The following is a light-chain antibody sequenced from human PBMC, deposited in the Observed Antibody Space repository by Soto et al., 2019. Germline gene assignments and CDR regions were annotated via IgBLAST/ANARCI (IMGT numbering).Light chain of an antibody. V-gene: IGKV1-39*01. Sequence: EIQMTQSPSSLSASVGERVTITCRASQSIDSYLNWYQQKPGKAPKLLIYAVSNLQSGVLSRFSGSGSGTDFSLTVSSLQPEDSATYYCQQTYSTPLYTFGQGTKLEIK. CDR3: QQTYSTPLYT. J-gene: IGKJ2*01. CDR2: AVS. CDR1: QSIDSY.